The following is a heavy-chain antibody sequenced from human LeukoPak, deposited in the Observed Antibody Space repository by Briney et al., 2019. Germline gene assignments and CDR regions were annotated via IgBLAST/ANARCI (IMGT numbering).Heavy chain of an antibody. CDR1: GFTFSSYA. CDR3: AKADWGDIVVVVAATFFDY. J-gene: IGHJ4*02. CDR2: ISGSSGST. V-gene: IGHV3-23*01. D-gene: IGHD2-15*01. Sequence: GGSLRLSCAASGFTFSSYAMSWVRQAPGKGLEWVSAISGSSGSTYYADSVKGRFTISRDNSKNTLYLQMNSLRAEDTAVYYCAKADWGDIVVVVAATFFDYWGQGTLVTVSS.